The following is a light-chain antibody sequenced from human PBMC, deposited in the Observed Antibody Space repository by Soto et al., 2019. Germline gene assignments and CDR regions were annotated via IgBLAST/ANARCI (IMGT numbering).Light chain of an antibody. CDR3: QQYGSSL. V-gene: IGKV3-20*01. Sequence: EIVLTQSPGTLSLSPGERATLSCRASQSVSSSYLAWYQQKPGQAPRLLIYGASSRDTGIPDRFSGSGSGTDFTLTISRLEPEDLAVYYCQQYGSSLFGPGTKVDIK. CDR1: QSVSSSY. J-gene: IGKJ3*01. CDR2: GAS.